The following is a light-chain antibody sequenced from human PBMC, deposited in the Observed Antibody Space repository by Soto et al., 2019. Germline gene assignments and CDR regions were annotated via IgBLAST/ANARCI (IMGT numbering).Light chain of an antibody. CDR1: QSVRSN. CDR3: QQYNNWPPT. CDR2: GAS. Sequence: EIVLTQSPATLSLSPGERATLSCRASQSVRSNLAWYQQKPGQAPRLLIYGASTRATGIPARFSGSGSGTEFTLSIGSLQSEDFAVYYCQQYNNWPPTFGQVTKVDIK. J-gene: IGKJ1*01. V-gene: IGKV3-15*01.